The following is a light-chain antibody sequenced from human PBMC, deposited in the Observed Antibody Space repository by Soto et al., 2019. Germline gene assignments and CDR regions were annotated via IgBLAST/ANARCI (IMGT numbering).Light chain of an antibody. Sequence: DIQMTQSPSSLSAFVGDRVTITCRASQVIVNNYLAWYQQKPGNVPHLLIYAASTLQSGVPSRFSGSGSGTDFTLTISSLQPEDVATFYCQQYSSVPLTFGGGTKVEIK. J-gene: IGKJ4*01. CDR1: QVIVNNY. CDR2: AAS. CDR3: QQYSSVPLT. V-gene: IGKV1-27*01.